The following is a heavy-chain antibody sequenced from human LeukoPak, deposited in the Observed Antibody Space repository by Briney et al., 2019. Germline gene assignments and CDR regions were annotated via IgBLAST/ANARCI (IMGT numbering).Heavy chain of an antibody. CDR2: INPNSGGT. V-gene: IGHV1-2*02. Sequence: ASVKVSCKASGYTFTGYYMHWVRQAPGQGFEWMGWINPNSGGTNYAQKFQGRVTMTRDTSISTAYMELSRLRSDDTAVYYCARDPTTTFGGINPLNYWGQGTLVTVSS. CDR3: ARDPTTTFGGINPLNY. J-gene: IGHJ4*02. D-gene: IGHD3-16*01. CDR1: GYTFTGYY.